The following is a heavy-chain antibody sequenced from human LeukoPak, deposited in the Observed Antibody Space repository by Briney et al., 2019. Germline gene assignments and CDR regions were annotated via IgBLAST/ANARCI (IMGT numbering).Heavy chain of an antibody. D-gene: IGHD5-24*01. CDR3: ARDKKDGYNDGGFDP. CDR1: GGSISSYY. J-gene: IGHJ5*02. CDR2: LYTSGST. Sequence: SETLPLTCTVSGGSISSYYWSWIRQPAGKGLDWIGHLYTSGSTNYNPSLKSRVTMSLDTSKNQFSLKLSSVTAADTAVYYCARDKKDGYNDGGFDPWGQGTLVTVSS. V-gene: IGHV4-4*07.